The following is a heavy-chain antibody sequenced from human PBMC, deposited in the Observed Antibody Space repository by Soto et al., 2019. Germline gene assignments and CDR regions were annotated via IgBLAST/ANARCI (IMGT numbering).Heavy chain of an antibody. Sequence: ASVKVSCKASGYTFTYSAIHWVRQAPGQRLEWMGWINAGNGHTKYSQRFQGRVTIDRDTSTSTVYMELSSLRSEDTAVYYCARDGLGDYDILTGYYIYYYYGMDVWGQGTTVTVSS. CDR1: GYTFTYSA. V-gene: IGHV1-3*01. D-gene: IGHD3-9*01. J-gene: IGHJ6*02. CDR3: ARDGLGDYDILTGYYIYYYYGMDV. CDR2: INAGNGHT.